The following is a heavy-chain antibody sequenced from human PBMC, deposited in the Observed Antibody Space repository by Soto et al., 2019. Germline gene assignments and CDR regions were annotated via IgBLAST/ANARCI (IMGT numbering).Heavy chain of an antibody. CDR3: ARDRNVLRFLEQGFDY. CDR2: ISSSSSTI. V-gene: IGHV3-48*01. Sequence: PGGSLRLSCAASGFTFSSYSMNWVRQAPGKGLEWVSYISSSSSTIYYADSVKGRFTISRDNAKNSLYLQMNSLRAGGTAVYYCARDRNVLRFLEQGFDYWGQGTLVTVSS. D-gene: IGHD3-3*01. J-gene: IGHJ4*02. CDR1: GFTFSSYS.